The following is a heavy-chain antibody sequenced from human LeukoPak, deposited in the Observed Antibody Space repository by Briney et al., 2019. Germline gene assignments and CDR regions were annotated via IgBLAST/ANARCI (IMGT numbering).Heavy chain of an antibody. CDR1: GYTFTDYY. J-gene: IGHJ4*02. D-gene: IGHD1-26*01. CDR3: AKGEMGATDY. CDR2: ISPNTGGT. Sequence: ASVNVSCKASGYTFTDYYIHWVRQAPGQGLEWMGWISPNTGGTNFAQKFQGRVTMTRDTSISTAYMELSRLKSDDTAVYYCAKGEMGATDYWGQGTLVTVSS. V-gene: IGHV1-2*02.